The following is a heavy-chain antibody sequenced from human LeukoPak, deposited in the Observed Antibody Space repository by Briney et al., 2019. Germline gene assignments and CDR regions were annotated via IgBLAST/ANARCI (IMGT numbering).Heavy chain of an antibody. D-gene: IGHD3-16*02. Sequence: GGSLRLSCAASGFTFSSYGMHWVRQAPGKGLVWVSRINSDGSSTSYADSVKGRFTISRDNAKNTLYLQMNSLRAEDTAVYYCARDSASAFGGVILHGGMDVWGQGTTVTVSS. V-gene: IGHV3-74*01. CDR1: GFTFSSYG. J-gene: IGHJ6*02. CDR3: ARDSASAFGGVILHGGMDV. CDR2: INSDGSST.